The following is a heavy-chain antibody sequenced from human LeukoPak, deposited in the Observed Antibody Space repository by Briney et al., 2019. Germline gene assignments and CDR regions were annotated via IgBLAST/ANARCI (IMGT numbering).Heavy chain of an antibody. CDR2: ISSSSSYI. CDR1: GFTFSSYS. CDR3: AGYSSGWSHVGY. V-gene: IGHV3-21*04. D-gene: IGHD6-19*01. J-gene: IGHJ4*02. Sequence: PGGSLRLSCAASGFTFSSYSMNWVRQAPGKGLEWVSSISSSSSYIYYADSVKGRLTISRDNAKNSLYLQMNSLRAEDTAVYYCAGYSSGWSHVGYWGQGTLVTVSS.